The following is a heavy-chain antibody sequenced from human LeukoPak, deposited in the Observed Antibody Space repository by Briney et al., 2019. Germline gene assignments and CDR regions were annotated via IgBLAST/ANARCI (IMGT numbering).Heavy chain of an antibody. D-gene: IGHD2-2*02. Sequence: SSQTLSLTCAVSGGSMSSGGYSWSWIQQPPGKGLEWIGYIDHSGSTYYNPSLKSRVTISVDRSKSQFSLKLSSVTAADTAVYYCARVSYTSSTYYFDYWGQGTLVTVSS. CDR3: ARVSYTSSTYYFDY. V-gene: IGHV4-30-2*01. CDR1: GGSMSSGGYS. J-gene: IGHJ4*02. CDR2: IDHSGST.